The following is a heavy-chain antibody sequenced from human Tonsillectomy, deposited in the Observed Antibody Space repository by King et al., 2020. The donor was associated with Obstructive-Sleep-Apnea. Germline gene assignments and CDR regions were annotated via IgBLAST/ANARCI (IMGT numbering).Heavy chain of an antibody. CDR2: IYHSGCT. D-gene: IGHD4-17*01. J-gene: IGHJ5*02. V-gene: IGHV4-38-2*02. CDR1: GYSISSGYY. Sequence: QLQESGPGLVKPSETLSLTCSVSGYSISSGYYWGWIRQPPGKGLEWIGIIYHSGCTYYNPSLKSRVNMSVDTSKNQFSLNLRSVTAADTAVYYCARGPYGDYVSHWFDPWGQGTLVTVSS. CDR3: ARGPYGDYVSHWFDP.